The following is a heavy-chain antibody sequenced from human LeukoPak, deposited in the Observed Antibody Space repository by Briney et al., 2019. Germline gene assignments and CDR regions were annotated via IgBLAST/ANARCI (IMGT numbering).Heavy chain of an antibody. CDR2: IWYDGSNK. CDR3: ARDSGLRSLDY. V-gene: IGHV3-33*01. Sequence: PGGSLRLSCAASGFTFSSYGMHWVRQAPGKGLEWVAVIWYDGSNKYYADSVKDRFTISRDNSKNTLYLRMNSLRAEDTAVYYCARDSGLRSLDYWGQGTLVTVSS. J-gene: IGHJ4*02. CDR1: GFTFSSYG. D-gene: IGHD3-16*01.